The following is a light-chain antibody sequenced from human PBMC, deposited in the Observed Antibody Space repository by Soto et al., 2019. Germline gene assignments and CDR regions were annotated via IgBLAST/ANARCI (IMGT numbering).Light chain of an antibody. V-gene: IGKV4-1*01. J-gene: IGKJ4*01. CDR3: QQHYSTPLT. CDR2: WAS. CDR1: ESVLHTSKNENF. Sequence: DIVMTQSPDSLAVSLGERATINCKSSESVLHTSKNENFLAWYQQKPGQTPKLLIYWASTRESGVPDRFSGSGSGTDFTLSISSLQAEDVAVYYCQQHYSTPLTFGGGTKVEIK.